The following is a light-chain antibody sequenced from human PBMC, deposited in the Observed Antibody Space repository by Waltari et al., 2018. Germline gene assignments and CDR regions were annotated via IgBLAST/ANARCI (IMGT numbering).Light chain of an antibody. CDR3: AAWDDSLHVVV. J-gene: IGLJ2*01. V-gene: IGLV1-44*01. CDR1: SSNIGRDI. CDR2: NNN. Sequence: QSVLTQSPSASGTSGQRVTISCSGSSSNIGRDIVNWYRHLPGTAPKLLIYNNNQRPSGVPARFSGSESGTSASLAISWLPSEDEADYYCAAWDDSLHVVVFGGGTKLSVL.